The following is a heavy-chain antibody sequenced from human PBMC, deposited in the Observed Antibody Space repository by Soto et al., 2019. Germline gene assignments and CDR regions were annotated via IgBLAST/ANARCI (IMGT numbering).Heavy chain of an antibody. CDR3: VTGWSDY. CDR1: GFTFRSSW. CDR2: INSDGSYI. Sequence: PGGSLRLSCVVSGFTFRSSWMHWVRQTPGKGLVWVSRINSDGSYINYADSVKGRFTTSRDNAKSMLFLQMNSLRADDTDLYYCVTGWSDYWGQGTLVSVSS. D-gene: IGHD6-19*01. J-gene: IGHJ4*02. V-gene: IGHV3-74*01.